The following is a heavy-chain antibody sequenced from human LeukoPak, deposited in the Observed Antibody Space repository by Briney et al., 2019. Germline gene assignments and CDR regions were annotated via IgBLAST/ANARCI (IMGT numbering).Heavy chain of an antibody. CDR3: ARGGLYCSSTTCYVNYFDY. CDR1: GFTFSSYV. V-gene: IGHV3-30-3*01. J-gene: IGHJ4*02. Sequence: GGSLRLSCAASGFTFSSYVMHWVRQAPGKGLEWVALISYDGGNKYYADSVKGRFTISRDNSKNTLFLQMNSLRAEDTAVYYCARGGLYCSSTTCYVNYFDYWGQGTLVTVSS. CDR2: ISYDGGNK. D-gene: IGHD2-2*01.